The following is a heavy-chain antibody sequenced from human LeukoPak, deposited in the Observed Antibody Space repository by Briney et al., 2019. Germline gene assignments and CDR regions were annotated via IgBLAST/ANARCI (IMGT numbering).Heavy chain of an antibody. CDR3: ARDLGRYCSGGSCHYYSYYMDV. CDR1: GYTFTGYY. V-gene: IGHV1-18*04. Sequence: ASVKVSCKASGYTFTGYYMYWVRQAPGQGLEWMGWISTYNGNTNYAQKLQGRVTMTTDTSTSTAYMELRRLRSDDTAVYYCARDLGRYCSGGSCHYYSYYMDVWGKGTTVTVSS. D-gene: IGHD2-15*01. CDR2: ISTYNGNT. J-gene: IGHJ6*03.